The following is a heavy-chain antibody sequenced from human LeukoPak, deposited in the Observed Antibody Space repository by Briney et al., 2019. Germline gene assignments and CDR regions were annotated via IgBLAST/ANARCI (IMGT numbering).Heavy chain of an antibody. V-gene: IGHV4-59*11. D-gene: IGHD4-17*01. Sequence: SETLSLTCTVSGDSFSSHYWTWIQQPPGKRLEWIGYISYIGSTNYSPSLKSRVTISIDTSKNQFSLKLTSVTAADTAVYYCARDLVTVTKGFDIWGQGTMVSVSS. CDR2: ISYIGST. J-gene: IGHJ3*02. CDR1: GDSFSSHY. CDR3: ARDLVTVTKGFDI.